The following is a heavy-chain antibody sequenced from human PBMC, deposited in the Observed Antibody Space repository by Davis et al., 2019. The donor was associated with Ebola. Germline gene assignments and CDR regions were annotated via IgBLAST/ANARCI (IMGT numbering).Heavy chain of an antibody. J-gene: IGHJ5*02. Sequence: MPGGSLRLSCTVSGGSISSSSYYWGWLRQPPGKGLEWIGSIYDSGSTYYNPSLKRRITISVDTAKNQFSLKLSSVTAADTAVYYCARLDFLPQGYADPWGQGNLVTVSS. CDR2: IYDSGST. D-gene: IGHD2-15*01. CDR1: GGSISSSSYY. CDR3: ARLDFLPQGYADP. V-gene: IGHV4-39*01.